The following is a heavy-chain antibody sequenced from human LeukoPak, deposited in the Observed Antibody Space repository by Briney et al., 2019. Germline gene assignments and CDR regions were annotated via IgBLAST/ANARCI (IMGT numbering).Heavy chain of an antibody. Sequence: SVKVSCKTSGGTFSSYGISWLRQAPGQGLEWMGGIFPISGTTNYAQKFQGRVTMAADESSSTAYMELSSLRSEDTAVYYCARVGPAIYGSRTYINYDYYYMDVWGEGTTV. D-gene: IGHD3-10*01. J-gene: IGHJ6*03. V-gene: IGHV1-69*13. CDR2: IFPISGTT. CDR1: GGTFSSYG. CDR3: ARVGPAIYGSRTYINYDYYYMDV.